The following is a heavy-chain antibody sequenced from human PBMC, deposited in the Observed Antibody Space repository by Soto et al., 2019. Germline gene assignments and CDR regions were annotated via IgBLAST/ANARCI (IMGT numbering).Heavy chain of an antibody. D-gene: IGHD4-17*01. J-gene: IGHJ4*02. CDR2: ISGSGGIT. V-gene: IGHV3-23*01. Sequence: GGSLRLSCAASGFTFSSYAMYWVRQGPGKGLEWVSSISGSGGITYYADSVKGRFTISRDNSKNTLYLQMNSLRAEDTAVYYCAKRGPMTTVRAFDDWGQGTLVTVSS. CDR1: GFTFSSYA. CDR3: AKRGPMTTVRAFDD.